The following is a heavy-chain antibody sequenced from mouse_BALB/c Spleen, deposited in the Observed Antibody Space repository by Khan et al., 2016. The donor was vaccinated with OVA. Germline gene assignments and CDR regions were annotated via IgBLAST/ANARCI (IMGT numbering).Heavy chain of an antibody. CDR2: INYSGRT. CDR3: ARGYWFFDF. Sequence: EVQLVESGPGLVKPSQSLSLTCTVTGYSITSDYAWNWIRQSPGNKLEWMGYINYSGRTSSNPSLKSRISMTRDTSKNQFFLQLNSVTTEDTATDYCARGYWFFDFWGAGTTVTVSS. J-gene: IGHJ1*01. CDR1: GYSITSDYA. V-gene: IGHV3-2*02.